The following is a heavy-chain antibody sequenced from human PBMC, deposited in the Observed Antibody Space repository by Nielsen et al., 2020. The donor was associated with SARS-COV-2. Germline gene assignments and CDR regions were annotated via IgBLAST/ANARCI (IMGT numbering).Heavy chain of an antibody. Sequence: GESLKISCAASGFTFSSYSMNWVRQAPGKGLEWVSSISSSSSYIYYADSVKGRFTISRDNSKNTLYLQMNSLRAEDTAVYYCAKGGEGYCSSTSCEFYYYYYMDVWGKGTTVTVSS. D-gene: IGHD2-2*01. J-gene: IGHJ6*03. CDR2: ISSSSSYI. CDR3: AKGGEGYCSSTSCEFYYYYYMDV. CDR1: GFTFSSYS. V-gene: IGHV3-21*04.